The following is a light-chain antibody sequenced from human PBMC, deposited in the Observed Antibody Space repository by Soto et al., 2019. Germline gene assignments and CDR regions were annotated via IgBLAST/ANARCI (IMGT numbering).Light chain of an antibody. J-gene: IGKJ2*01. CDR1: QGISSY. CDR3: QQLNGSPYT. Sequence: DIPLTQSPSFMSASVGDRVTITCRASQGISSYLAWYQQKPGKAPKLLMYAVSTLQSGVPSRFSGSGSGTEFTLTISSLQPEDFATYFCQQLNGSPYTFGQGTKLEIK. V-gene: IGKV1-9*01. CDR2: AVS.